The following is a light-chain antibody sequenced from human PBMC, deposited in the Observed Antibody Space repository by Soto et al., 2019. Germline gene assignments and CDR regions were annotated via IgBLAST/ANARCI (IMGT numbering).Light chain of an antibody. J-gene: IGLJ1*01. CDR3: CSYADSLYV. CDR1: SSDVGSYNL. Sequence: QSALTQPASVSGSPGQSITISCTGTSSDVGSYNLVSWYQQHPGKAPKLMIYEVSKRPSGVSNRFSGSKSGNTASLTISGLQAEDEADYYCCSYADSLYVFGTGTKVTVL. V-gene: IGLV2-23*02. CDR2: EVS.